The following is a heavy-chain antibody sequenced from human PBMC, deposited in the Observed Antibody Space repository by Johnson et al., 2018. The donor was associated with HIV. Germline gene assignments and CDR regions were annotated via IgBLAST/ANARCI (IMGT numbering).Heavy chain of an antibody. D-gene: IGHD3-16*01. CDR2: IRSKSYGGTT. Sequence: VQLVESGGGVVQPGRSLRLSCTASGFTFGDYAMSWVRQAPGKGLEWVGFIRSKSYGGTTEYAASVKGRFTISRDDSKSMAYLQMNRLKTEDTAVYYCNRWGKKGAFDIWGQGTMVTVSS. CDR1: GFTFGDYA. V-gene: IGHV3-49*04. J-gene: IGHJ3*02. CDR3: NRWGKKGAFDI.